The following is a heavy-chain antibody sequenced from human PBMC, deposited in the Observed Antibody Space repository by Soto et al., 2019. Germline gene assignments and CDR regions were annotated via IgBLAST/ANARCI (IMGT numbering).Heavy chain of an antibody. Sequence: LWGSLRLSCAASGFTFSSYAMSWVRQAPGKGLEWVSAISGSGGSTYYADSVKGRFAISRDNSKNTLYLQMNSLRAEDTAVYYCAKRTRSGYPVVLGSWFDPWGQGTLVTVSS. D-gene: IGHD3-3*01. V-gene: IGHV3-23*01. J-gene: IGHJ5*02. CDR1: GFTFSSYA. CDR2: ISGSGGST. CDR3: AKRTRSGYPVVLGSWFDP.